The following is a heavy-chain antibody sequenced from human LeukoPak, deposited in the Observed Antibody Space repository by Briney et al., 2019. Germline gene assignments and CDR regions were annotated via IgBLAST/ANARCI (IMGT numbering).Heavy chain of an antibody. J-gene: IGHJ4*02. V-gene: IGHV4-39*01. CDR2: IYYSGST. D-gene: IGHD2-21*02. Sequence: SETLSLTCTVSGGSISSSSYYWGWIRQPPGKGLEWIGSIYYSGSTYYNPSLKSRVTISVDTSKNQFSLKLSSVTAADTAVYYCARPLAYCGGDCYYFDHWGQGTLVTVSS. CDR1: GGSISSSSYY. CDR3: ARPLAYCGGDCYYFDH.